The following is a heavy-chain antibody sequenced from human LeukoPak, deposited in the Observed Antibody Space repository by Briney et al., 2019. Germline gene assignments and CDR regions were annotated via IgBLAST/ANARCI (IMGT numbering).Heavy chain of an antibody. CDR2: ISGSGGST. V-gene: IGHV3-23*01. J-gene: IGHJ4*02. CDR1: GFTFSSYG. Sequence: PGGSLRLSCAASGFTFSSYGMSWVRQAPGKGLEWVSAISGSGGSTYYADSVKGRFTISRDNSKNTLYLQMNSLRAGDTAVYYCAREEGRNFAYWGQGTLITVSS. CDR3: AREEGRNFAY.